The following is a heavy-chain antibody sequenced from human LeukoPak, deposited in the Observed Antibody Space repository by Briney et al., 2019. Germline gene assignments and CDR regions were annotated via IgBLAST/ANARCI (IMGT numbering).Heavy chain of an antibody. Sequence: PSETLSLTCTVSGGSISSYYWSWIRQPAGKGLEWIGRIYTSGSTNYNPSLKSRVTMSVDTSKNQFSLKLSSVTAADTAVYYCARDSVLVHCSSTSCYSGFDPWGQGTLVTVSS. CDR2: IYTSGST. CDR3: ARDSVLVHCSSTSCYSGFDP. V-gene: IGHV4-4*07. J-gene: IGHJ5*02. CDR1: GGSISSYY. D-gene: IGHD2-2*02.